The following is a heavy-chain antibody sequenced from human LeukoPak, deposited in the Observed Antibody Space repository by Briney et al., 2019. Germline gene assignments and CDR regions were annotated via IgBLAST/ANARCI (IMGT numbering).Heavy chain of an antibody. D-gene: IGHD6-13*01. CDR1: GGTFSSYA. V-gene: IGHV1-69*04. J-gene: IGHJ5*02. CDR2: IIPILGIA. Sequence: ASVKVSGRASGGTFSSYAISWVRQAPGQGLEWMGRIIPILGIANYAQKFQGRVTITADKSTSTAYMELSSLRSEDTAVYYCARGIAATGLDWFDPWGQGTLVTVSS. CDR3: ARGIAATGLDWFDP.